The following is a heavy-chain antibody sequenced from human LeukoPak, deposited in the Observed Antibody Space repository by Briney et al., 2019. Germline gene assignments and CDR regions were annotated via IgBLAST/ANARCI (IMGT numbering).Heavy chain of an antibody. V-gene: IGHV4-59*01. J-gene: IGHJ4*02. CDR1: GGSISSYY. D-gene: IGHD6-19*01. CDR2: IYYSGST. Sequence: SETLSLTCTVSGGSISSYYWSWIRKPPGKGLEWIGYIYYSGSTNYNPSLKSRVAISVDTSKNQFSLQLSSVTAADTAVYYCARYLSSGWSNYFDYWGQGTLVTVSS. CDR3: ARYLSSGWSNYFDY.